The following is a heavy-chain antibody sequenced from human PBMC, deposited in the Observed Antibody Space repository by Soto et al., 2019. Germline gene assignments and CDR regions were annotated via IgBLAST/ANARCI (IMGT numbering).Heavy chain of an antibody. CDR3: VRNHYSGFYYFDP. J-gene: IGHJ5*02. D-gene: IGHD2-15*01. CDR1: GGSISSGGYY. V-gene: IGHV4-31*03. Sequence: SETLSLTCTVSGGSISSGGYYWSWIRQHPGKGLEWIGYIYYSGSTYYNPSLKSRVTISVDTSKNQFSLKLSSVTDADTAMYYCVRNHYSGFYYFDPWGQGTLVTVSS. CDR2: IYYSGST.